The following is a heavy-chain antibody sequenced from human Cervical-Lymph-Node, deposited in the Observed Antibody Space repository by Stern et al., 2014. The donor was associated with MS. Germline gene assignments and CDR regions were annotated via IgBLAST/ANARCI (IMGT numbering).Heavy chain of an antibody. Sequence: VQLVQSGSELKKPGASVQVSCKASGYNLTTFAINWVRQAPGQGLEWMGWLNTKTGNPTFAQGFTGRFVFSLDASINTAYLQIISLKAEDSAVYYCATWGAGSSPPLFYWGQGTLVTVSS. CDR3: ATWGAGSSPPLFY. D-gene: IGHD6-6*01. CDR1: GYNLTTFA. CDR2: LNTKTGNP. J-gene: IGHJ4*02. V-gene: IGHV7-4-1*02.